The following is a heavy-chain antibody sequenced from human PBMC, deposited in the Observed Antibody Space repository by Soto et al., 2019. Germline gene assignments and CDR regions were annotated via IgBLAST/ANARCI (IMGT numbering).Heavy chain of an antibody. CDR1: GFTFSSYA. D-gene: IGHD3-3*01. CDR2: ISYDGSNK. V-gene: IGHV3-30-3*01. Sequence: QVQLVESGGGVVQPGRSLRLSCAASGFTFSSYAMHWVRQAPGKGLEWVAVISYDGSNKYYADSVKGRFTISRDNSKNTLYLQMSSLRAEDTALYYCAGSYYDFWSGYENLYGMDVWGQGTTVTVSS. CDR3: AGSYYDFWSGYENLYGMDV. J-gene: IGHJ6*02.